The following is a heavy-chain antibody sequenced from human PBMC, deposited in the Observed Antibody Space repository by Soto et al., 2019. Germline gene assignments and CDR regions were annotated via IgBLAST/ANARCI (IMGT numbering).Heavy chain of an antibody. CDR1: GYTFTSSY. CDR2: INPSGGST. J-gene: IGHJ4*02. Sequence: QVQLVQSGAEVKKPGASVKVSCKASGYTFTSSYMHWVRQAPGQGLEWRGIINPSGGSTSTAQKFQGRGTRTRDTSTSTVYMELSSLRSEDTAVYYCARSRSGYYSHFDCWGQGTLVTVSS. CDR3: ARSRSGYYSHFDC. V-gene: IGHV1-46*01. D-gene: IGHD3-22*01.